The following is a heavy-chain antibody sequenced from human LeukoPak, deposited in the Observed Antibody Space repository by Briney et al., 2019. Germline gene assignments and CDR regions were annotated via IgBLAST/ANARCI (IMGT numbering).Heavy chain of an antibody. Sequence: SETLSLTCTVSGGSISSYYWSWIRQPPGKGLEWIGYIYYSGSTNYNPSLKSRVTISVDTSKNQFSLKLSSVTAADTAVYYCARGTMDWGSYRLDYWGQGTLVTVSS. CDR3: ARGTMDWGSYRLDY. D-gene: IGHD3-16*02. V-gene: IGHV4-59*08. CDR1: GGSISSYY. J-gene: IGHJ4*02. CDR2: IYYSGST.